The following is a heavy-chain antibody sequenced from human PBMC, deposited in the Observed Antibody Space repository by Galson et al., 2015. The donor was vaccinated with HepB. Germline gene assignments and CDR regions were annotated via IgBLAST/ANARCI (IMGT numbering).Heavy chain of an antibody. CDR2: FVPEDGET. CDR1: GYTLNELS. Sequence: SVKASCKVSGYTLNELSIHWVRQAPGKGLEWMGNFVPEDGETIYAQRFQGRVTMTEDTSTDTAYMELSSLRSEDTAVYYCATDGRDAFDMWGQGTMVTVS. CDR3: ATDGRDAFDM. V-gene: IGHV1-24*01. J-gene: IGHJ3*02.